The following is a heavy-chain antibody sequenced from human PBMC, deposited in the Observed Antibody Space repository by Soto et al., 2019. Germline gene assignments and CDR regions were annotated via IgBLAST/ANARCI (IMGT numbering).Heavy chain of an antibody. CDR3: ARTGDCSSTSCYAFYYYGMDV. Sequence: SETLSLTCAVSGDSISSSKWWGWIRQPPGKGLEWIGYIYYSGSTYYNPSLKSRVTMSVDTSKNQFSLKLSSVTAVDTAVYYCARTGDCSSTSCYAFYYYGMDVWGQGTTVTVS. V-gene: IGHV4-28*01. J-gene: IGHJ6*02. CDR1: GDSISSSKW. D-gene: IGHD2-2*01. CDR2: IYYSGST.